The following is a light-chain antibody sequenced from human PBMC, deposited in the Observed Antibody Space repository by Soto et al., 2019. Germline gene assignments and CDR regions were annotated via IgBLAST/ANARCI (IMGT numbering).Light chain of an antibody. CDR1: ESVGSF. Sequence: ETVLTQSPATLSLSPGERATLSCRASESVGSFLAWYRQKPGQAPRLLIHDASTRATGIPARFSGSGSGTEFTLTISSLQSEDFAVYYCQQYDDWPLTFGQGTRLEIK. CDR3: QQYDDWPLT. CDR2: DAS. J-gene: IGKJ5*01. V-gene: IGKV3-15*01.